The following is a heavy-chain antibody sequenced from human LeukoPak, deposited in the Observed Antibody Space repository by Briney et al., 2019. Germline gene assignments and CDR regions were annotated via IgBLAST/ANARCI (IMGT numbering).Heavy chain of an antibody. CDR1: GYSFTSYW. Sequence: PGESLKISCKGSGYSFTSYWIGWVRQMPGKGLEWMGIIYPGDSDTRYSPSFQGQVTISADKSISTAYLQWSSLKASDTAMYYCARPGPHRGYSSGWYFDYWGQGTLVTVSS. V-gene: IGHV5-51*01. D-gene: IGHD6-19*01. J-gene: IGHJ4*02. CDR2: IYPGDSDT. CDR3: ARPGPHRGYSSGWYFDY.